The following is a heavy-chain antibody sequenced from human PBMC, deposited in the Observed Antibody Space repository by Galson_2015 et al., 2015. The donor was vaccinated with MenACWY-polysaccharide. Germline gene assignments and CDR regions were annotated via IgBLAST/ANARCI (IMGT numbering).Heavy chain of an antibody. V-gene: IGHV1-46*01. CDR3: ARLNSATPPYYFDF. J-gene: IGHJ4*02. Sequence: SVKVSCKASGGTFSSYTISWVRQAPGQRLAWMGVIDSGGGTITYAQKFQGRVTMTRDTSTSTVYMELSSLRPEDTAVYYCARLNSATPPYYFDFWGQGTLVTVSS. D-gene: IGHD2-2*02. CDR2: IDSGGGTI. CDR1: GGTFSSYT.